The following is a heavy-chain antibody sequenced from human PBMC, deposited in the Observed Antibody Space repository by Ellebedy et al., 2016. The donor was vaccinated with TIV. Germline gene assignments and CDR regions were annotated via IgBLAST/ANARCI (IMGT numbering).Heavy chain of an antibody. Sequence: GGSLRLSXAASGFTFSSYGMHWVRQAPGKGLEWVAVISYDGSNKYYADSVKGRFTISRDNSKNTLYLQMNSLRAEDTAVYYCAKDLGLRFLEWLSRILDYWGQGTLVTVSS. J-gene: IGHJ4*02. V-gene: IGHV3-30*18. CDR3: AKDLGLRFLEWLSRILDY. D-gene: IGHD3-3*01. CDR1: GFTFSSYG. CDR2: ISYDGSNK.